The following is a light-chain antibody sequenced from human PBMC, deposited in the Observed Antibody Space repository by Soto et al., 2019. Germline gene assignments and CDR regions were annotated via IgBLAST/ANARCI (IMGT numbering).Light chain of an antibody. CDR2: LGS. CDR3: MQALQTPIN. CDR1: QSLLHSNGYNY. J-gene: IGKJ3*01. V-gene: IGKV2-28*01. Sequence: DLVMTQSPLSLPVTPGEPASISCRSSQSLLHSNGYNYLDWYLQKPGQSPQLLIYLGSDRASGVPDRFSGSGSGTDFTLKISRVEAVDVVVYYCMQALQTPINFGPGTTGDIK.